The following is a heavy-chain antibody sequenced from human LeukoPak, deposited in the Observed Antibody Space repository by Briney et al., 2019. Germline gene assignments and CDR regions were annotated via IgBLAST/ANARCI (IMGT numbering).Heavy chain of an antibody. J-gene: IGHJ4*02. CDR1: VLTFSDYA. CDR2: IKQDGSEK. Sequence: GGSLRLSCAASVLTFSDYAMSWVRQAPGKGLEWVANIKQDGSEKYYVDSAKGRFTISRDNAKNSLYLQMNSLRAEDTAVYYCATDLGSSRPNFWGPGTLVTVSS. D-gene: IGHD6-13*01. V-gene: IGHV3-7*01. CDR3: ATDLGSSRPNF.